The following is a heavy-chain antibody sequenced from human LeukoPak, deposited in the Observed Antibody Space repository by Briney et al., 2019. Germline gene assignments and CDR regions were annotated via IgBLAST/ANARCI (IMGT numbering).Heavy chain of an antibody. V-gene: IGHV3-7*01. CDR1: GFTFSSYW. CDR2: IKQDGSEK. J-gene: IGHJ6*02. CDR3: ASGVAGTYYYYGMDV. Sequence: GGSLRLSCAASGFTFSSYWMSWVRQAPGKGLEWVANIKQDGSEKYHVDSVKGRFTISRDNAKNSLYLQMNSLRAEDTAVYYCASGVAGTYYYYGMDVWGQGTTVTVSS. D-gene: IGHD6-19*01.